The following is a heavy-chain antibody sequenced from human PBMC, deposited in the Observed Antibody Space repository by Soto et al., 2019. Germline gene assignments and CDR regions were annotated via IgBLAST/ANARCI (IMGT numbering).Heavy chain of an antibody. CDR2: IIPIFGTT. CDR3: ARGGIAARPDGWFDP. Sequence: QVQLVQSGAEVKKPGSSVEVSCKASGGTFSSYAISWVRQAPGQGLEWMGGIIPIFGTTNYAQKFQGRVTITADESTSTAYMELSSLRSEDTAVYYCARGGIAARPDGWFDPWGQGTLVTVSS. J-gene: IGHJ5*02. CDR1: GGTFSSYA. D-gene: IGHD6-6*01. V-gene: IGHV1-69*12.